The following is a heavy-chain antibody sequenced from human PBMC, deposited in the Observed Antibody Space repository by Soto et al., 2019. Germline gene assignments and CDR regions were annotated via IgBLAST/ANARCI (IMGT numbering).Heavy chain of an antibody. J-gene: IGHJ6*02. D-gene: IGHD1-20*01. Sequence: HPVGSLRLSCAASGFTFSSYEMNWVRQAPGKGLEWVSYISSSGSTIYYADSVKGRFTISRDNAKNSLYLQMNSLRAEDTAVYYCAREWRYNWNDPYYYGMDVWGQGTTVTV. V-gene: IGHV3-48*03. CDR1: GFTFSSYE. CDR3: AREWRYNWNDPYYYGMDV. CDR2: ISSSGSTI.